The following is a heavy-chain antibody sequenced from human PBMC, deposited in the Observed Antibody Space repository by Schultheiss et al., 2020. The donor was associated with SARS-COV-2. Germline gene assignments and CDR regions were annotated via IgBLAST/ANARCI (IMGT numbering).Heavy chain of an antibody. CDR1: GLTFSSYE. V-gene: IGHV3-48*03. J-gene: IGHJ3*01. D-gene: IGHD2-21*02. CDR2: ISSGGTTT. Sequence: GGSLRLSCAASGLTFSSYEMNWVRQAPGKGLEWISYISSGGTTTYYASSVKGRFTISRDNAKNALYLQMDYLRVEDTAVYYCARAYCGGDCYGDAFDVWGRGTMVTVSS. CDR3: ARAYCGGDCYGDAFDV.